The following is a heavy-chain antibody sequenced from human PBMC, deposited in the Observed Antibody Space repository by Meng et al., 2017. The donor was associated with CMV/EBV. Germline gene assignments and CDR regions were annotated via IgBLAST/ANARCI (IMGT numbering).Heavy chain of an antibody. V-gene: IGHV3-30-3*01. J-gene: IGHJ6*02. CDR3: ARIGGYCSSTSCVGMDV. CDR1: GFTFSSYA. CDR2: ISYDGSNK. D-gene: IGHD2-2*01. Sequence: RGSLRLSCAASGFTFSSYAMHWVRQAPGKGLEWVAVISYDGSNKYYADSVKGRFTISRDNSKNTLYLQMNSLRAEDTAVYYCARIGGYCSSTSCVGMDVWGQGTTVTVSS.